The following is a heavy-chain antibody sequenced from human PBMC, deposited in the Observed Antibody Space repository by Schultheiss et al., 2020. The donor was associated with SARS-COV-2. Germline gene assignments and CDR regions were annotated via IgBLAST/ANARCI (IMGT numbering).Heavy chain of an antibody. Sequence: GGSLRLSCAASGFTFSSYSMNWVRQAPGKGLEWVSYISSSSSTIYYADSVKGRFTISRDNAKNSLYLQMNSLRDEDTAVYYCAKEVYYYGSGSYYNGGFDYWGQGTLVTVSS. CDR1: GFTFSSYS. CDR2: ISSSSSTI. D-gene: IGHD3-10*01. V-gene: IGHV3-48*02. J-gene: IGHJ4*02. CDR3: AKEVYYYGSGSYYNGGFDY.